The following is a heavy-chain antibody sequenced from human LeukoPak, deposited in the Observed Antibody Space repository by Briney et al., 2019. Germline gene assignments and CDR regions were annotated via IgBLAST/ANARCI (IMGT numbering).Heavy chain of an antibody. CDR1: GFPFSSYW. V-gene: IGHV3-7*01. CDR3: ASQPAVIDLDY. Sequence: GGSLRLSCAASGFPFSSYWMTWVRQAPGKGLEWVANIKPDGSEKSYVDSVKGRFTISRDNAKNSLYLQMNSLRVEDTAVYYCASQPAVIDLDYWGQGTLVTVSS. D-gene: IGHD2-21*01. CDR2: IKPDGSEK. J-gene: IGHJ4*02.